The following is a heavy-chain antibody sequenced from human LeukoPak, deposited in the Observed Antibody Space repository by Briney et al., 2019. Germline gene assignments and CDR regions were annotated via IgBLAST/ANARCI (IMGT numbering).Heavy chain of an antibody. V-gene: IGHV4-4*02. CDR3: ATDCSGSSCYPAGFDY. CDR2: IYHSGST. CDR1: GGSISRSNW. D-gene: IGHD2-15*01. J-gene: IGHJ4*02. Sequence: SGTLSLTCAVSGGSISRSNWWSWVRQPPGKGLEWIGEIYHSGSTNYNPSLKSRVTISVDKSKNQFSLKLSSVTAADTAVYYCATDCSGSSCYPAGFDYWGQGILVTVSS.